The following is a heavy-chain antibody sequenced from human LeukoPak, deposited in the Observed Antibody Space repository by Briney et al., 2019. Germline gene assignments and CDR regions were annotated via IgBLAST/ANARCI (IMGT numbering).Heavy chain of an antibody. V-gene: IGHV4-31*02. CDR1: GGSISNSGGFY. CDR2: ISYRGST. J-gene: IGHJ4*02. CDR3: ARISQSSGGFYY. D-gene: IGHD2-15*01. Sequence: SETLSLTCTVSGGSISNSGGFYWSWIRQHPGDGLEWIGFISYRGSTYYNPSLKCRVSMSVDTSRSQFSLRLTSVTDEDTAVYYCARISQSSGGFYYWGQGTLVTVSS.